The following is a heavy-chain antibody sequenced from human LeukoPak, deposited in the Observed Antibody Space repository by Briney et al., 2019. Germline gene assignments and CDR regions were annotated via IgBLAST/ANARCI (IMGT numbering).Heavy chain of an antibody. Sequence: GGSLRLSCAASGFTFSSYAMHWVRQAPGRGLEWVAVISYDGSNKYYADSVKGRFTISRDNSKNTLYLQMNSLRAEDTAVYYCVYDILTGKDYWGQRTLVTVSS. D-gene: IGHD3-9*01. V-gene: IGHV3-30*01. CDR3: VYDILTGKDY. CDR2: ISYDGSNK. J-gene: IGHJ4*02. CDR1: GFTFSSYA.